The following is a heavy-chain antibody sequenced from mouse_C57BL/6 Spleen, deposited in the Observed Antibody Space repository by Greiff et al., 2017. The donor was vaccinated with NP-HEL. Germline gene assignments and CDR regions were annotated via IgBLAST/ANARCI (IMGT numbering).Heavy chain of an antibody. V-gene: IGHV1-85*01. J-gene: IGHJ2*01. CDR1: GYTFTSYD. D-gene: IGHD1-1*01. CDR2: IYPRDGST. Sequence: QVQLQQSGPELVKPGASVKLSCKASGYTFTSYDINWVKQRPGQGLEWIGWIYPRDGSTKYNEKFKGKATLTVDTSSSTAYMELHSLTSEDSAVYFWARSGTTVVGGDYFDYWGQGTTLTVSS. CDR3: ARSGTTVVGGDYFDY.